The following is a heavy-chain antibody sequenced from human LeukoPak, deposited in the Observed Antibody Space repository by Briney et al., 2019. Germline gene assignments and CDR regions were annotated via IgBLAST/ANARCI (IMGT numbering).Heavy chain of an antibody. D-gene: IGHD3-3*02. Sequence: PSETLSLTCTVSGGSISGYYWSWIRQPPGKGLEWIGEINHSGSTNYNPSLKSRVTISVDTSKNQFSLKLSSVTAADTVVYYCARHFWSGYPFDYWGQGTLVTVSS. J-gene: IGHJ4*02. CDR1: GGSISGYY. V-gene: IGHV4-34*01. CDR2: INHSGST. CDR3: ARHFWSGYPFDY.